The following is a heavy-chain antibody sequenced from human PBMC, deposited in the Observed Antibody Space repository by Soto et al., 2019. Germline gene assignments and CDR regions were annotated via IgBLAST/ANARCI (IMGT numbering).Heavy chain of an antibody. J-gene: IGHJ5*02. V-gene: IGHV4-34*01. Sequence: QVQLQQWGAGLLNPSETLSLTCAVYGGSFSGYYWSWIRQPPGKGLEWIGEINHSGSTNYNPSLKSRVTVTVDTSKKQFALKLSSVPAADTAVYYCARGRDDNYSSSSVVFDHWGQGTLVTVSS. CDR2: INHSGST. CDR1: GGSFSGYY. D-gene: IGHD6-6*01. CDR3: ARGRDDNYSSSSVVFDH.